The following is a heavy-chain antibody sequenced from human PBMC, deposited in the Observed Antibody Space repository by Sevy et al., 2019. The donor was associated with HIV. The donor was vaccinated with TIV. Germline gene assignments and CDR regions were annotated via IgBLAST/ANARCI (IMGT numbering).Heavy chain of an antibody. CDR1: GFTPSTYG. D-gene: IGHD3-10*01. CDR2: IGYDGSNI. Sequence: GGSLRLSCAASGFTPSTYGMHWVRQAPGKGLEWVAVIGYDGSNIYYADSVKGRFTISRDNSKNTLFLQMDSLRAEDTAVYYCARLFYGSADYWGQGTLVTVSS. CDR3: ARLFYGSADY. J-gene: IGHJ4*02. V-gene: IGHV3-33*01.